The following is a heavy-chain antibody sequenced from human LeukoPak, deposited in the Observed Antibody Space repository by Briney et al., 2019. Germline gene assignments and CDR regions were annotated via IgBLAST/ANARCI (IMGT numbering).Heavy chain of an antibody. J-gene: IGHJ4*02. CDR2: ISTSSNTI. D-gene: IGHD1-14*01. CDR1: GFTFSAYN. CDR3: ARGPFTTSYGTFAW. Sequence: GGSLRLSCTPSGFTFSAYNMNWVRQAPGKGLEWISYISTSSNTIYYADSVKGRFTISRDNAKNSLYLQMDSLRAEDTAVYYCARGPFTTSYGTFAWWGQGTLVTVSS. V-gene: IGHV3-48*01.